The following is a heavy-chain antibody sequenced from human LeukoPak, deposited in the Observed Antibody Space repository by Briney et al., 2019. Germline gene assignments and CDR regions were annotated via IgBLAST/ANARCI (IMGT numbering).Heavy chain of an antibody. J-gene: IGHJ6*03. Sequence: ETLSLTCTVSGGSISSSSYYWGWIRQPPGKGLEWVANIKQDGSEKYYVDSVKGRFTISRDNAKNSLYLQMNSLRAEDTAVYYCARDREGYYMDVWGKGTTVTVSS. CDR1: GGSISSSSYY. CDR3: ARDREGYYMDV. V-gene: IGHV3-7*01. CDR2: IKQDGSEK.